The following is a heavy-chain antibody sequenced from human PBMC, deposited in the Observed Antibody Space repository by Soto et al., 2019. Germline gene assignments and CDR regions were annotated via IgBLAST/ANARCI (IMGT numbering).Heavy chain of an antibody. CDR1: GFTFSSYS. Sequence: EVQLVESGGGLVQPGGSLRLSCAASGFTFSSYSMNWVRQAPGKGLEWVSYISSSSSTIYYADSVKGRFTISRDNAKNSLYLQMNSLRAEDTAVYYCARGLGIVVVVAANDAFDIWGQGTMVTVSS. CDR3: ARGLGIVVVVAANDAFDI. V-gene: IGHV3-48*01. J-gene: IGHJ3*02. D-gene: IGHD2-15*01. CDR2: ISSSSSTI.